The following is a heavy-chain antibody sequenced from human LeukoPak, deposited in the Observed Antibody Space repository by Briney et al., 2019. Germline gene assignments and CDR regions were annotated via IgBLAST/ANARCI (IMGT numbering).Heavy chain of an antibody. CDR2: IYTSGST. V-gene: IGHV4-4*09. D-gene: IGHD3-22*01. J-gene: IGHJ3*02. Sequence: PSETLSLTCTVSGGSISSYYWSWIRQPPGKGLEWIGYIYTSGSTNYNPSLKSRVIISVDTSKNQFSLKLSSVTAADTAVYYCARQRSAYYDSSGYLDAFDIWGQGTMVTVSS. CDR1: GGSISSYY. CDR3: ARQRSAYYDSSGYLDAFDI.